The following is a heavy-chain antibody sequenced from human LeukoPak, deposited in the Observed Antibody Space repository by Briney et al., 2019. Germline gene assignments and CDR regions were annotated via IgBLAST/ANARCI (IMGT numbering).Heavy chain of an antibody. CDR3: ARGRVAGIVVVITTFDY. CDR2: INHSGST. J-gene: IGHJ4*02. CDR1: GGSIRSSYYY. D-gene: IGHD3-22*01. Sequence: SETLSLTCTVSGGSIRSSYYYWGWIRQPPGKGLEWIGEINHSGSTNYNPSLKSRVTISVDTSKNQFSLKLSSVTAADTAVYYCARGRVAGIVVVITTFDYWGQGTLVTVSS. V-gene: IGHV4-39*07.